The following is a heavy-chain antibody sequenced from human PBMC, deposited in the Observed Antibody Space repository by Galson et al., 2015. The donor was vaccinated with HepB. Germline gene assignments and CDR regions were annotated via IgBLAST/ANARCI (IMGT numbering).Heavy chain of an antibody. V-gene: IGHV3-33*05. CDR1: GFTFRNYA. D-gene: IGHD1-1*01. J-gene: IGHJ6*03. CDR2: ISFDGGRK. Sequence: SLRLSCAASGFTFRNYAMHWVRQAPGKGLEWVAFISFDGGRKHFGDSVKGRFTISRDNSKNTLSLHMHSLRIEDTGLYYCARSAADWNDGRYYKDHQHYTDVWGSGTTVTVS. CDR3: ARSAADWNDGRYYKDHQHYTDV.